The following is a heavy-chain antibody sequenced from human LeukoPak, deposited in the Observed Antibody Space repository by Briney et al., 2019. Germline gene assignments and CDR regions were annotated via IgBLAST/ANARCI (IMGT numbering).Heavy chain of an antibody. Sequence: PPGESLRLSCAASGFIFSRDSMNWVRQAPGKGLEWISYISRDSDIKFYADSVRGRFTISRDNAQNSLHLQMNSLRAEDTAVYYCARGPSGYSYGGYDYWGQGTLVTVSS. D-gene: IGHD5-18*01. CDR1: GFIFSRDS. V-gene: IGHV3-48*01. CDR2: ISRDSDIK. CDR3: ARGPSGYSYGGYDY. J-gene: IGHJ4*02.